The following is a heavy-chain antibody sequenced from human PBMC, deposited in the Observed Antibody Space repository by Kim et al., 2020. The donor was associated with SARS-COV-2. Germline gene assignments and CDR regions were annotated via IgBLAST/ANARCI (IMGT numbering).Heavy chain of an antibody. V-gene: IGHV1-69*10. CDR1: GGTLGRSLGRYS. CDR2: IIPVLSKP. Sequence: SVKVSCKASGGTLGRSLGRYSLSWVRQAPGQVLEWIVWIIPVLSKPTYSQKFQDRLRIMADRSTNTLYLELTNLRSEDTAIYYCADSGWNQGFDLWGPGTLVTVSS. CDR3: ADSGWNQGFDL. D-gene: IGHD1-1*01. J-gene: IGHJ4*02.